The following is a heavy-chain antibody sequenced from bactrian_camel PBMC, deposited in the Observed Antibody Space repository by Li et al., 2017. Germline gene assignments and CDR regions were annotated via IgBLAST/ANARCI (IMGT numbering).Heavy chain of an antibody. CDR3: AALNSTYGGRFGWCEDF. CDR1: GYMYTTYC. V-gene: IGHV3S1*01. Sequence: QVQLVESGGGSVQTGGSLRLSCKRSGYMYTTYCMAWFRQAPGKQREGVASIYIHSTSVADAVKGRFTLSHDRSKNTMYLQMDNLKTEDTGVYYCAALNSTYGGRFGWCEDFRGQGTQVTVS. J-gene: IGHJ4*01. D-gene: IGHD6*01. CDR2: IYIHST.